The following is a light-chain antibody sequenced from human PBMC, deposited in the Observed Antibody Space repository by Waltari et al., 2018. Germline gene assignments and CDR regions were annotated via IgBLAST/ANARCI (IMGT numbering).Light chain of an antibody. V-gene: IGLV2-14*01. CDR2: EVS. CDR3: SAYTTSSPV. Sequence: QSALTQPASVSGSPGPSITISCTGTSSDVGGYNYVSWYQQYPGKAPKLMISEVSNRHAGVSRRVSGSKSCTTASLTLSGLQAEDEAHYYCSAYTTSSPVFVGGTKLTVL. J-gene: IGLJ3*02. CDR1: SSDVGGYNY.